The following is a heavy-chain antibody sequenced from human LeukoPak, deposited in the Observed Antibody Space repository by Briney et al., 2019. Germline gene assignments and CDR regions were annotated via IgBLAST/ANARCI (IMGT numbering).Heavy chain of an antibody. V-gene: IGHV3-23*01. CDR2: ISGSGGRT. J-gene: IGHJ6*02. CDR1: GFTFSSYG. Sequence: GGSLRLSCAASGFTFSSYGMSWVRQAPGKGLDWVSAISGSGGRTNYADSVAGRFTISRDNAKNSLYLQMNSLRAEDTAVYYCAREERRQLVPYYGMDVWGQGTTVTVSS. D-gene: IGHD6-13*01. CDR3: AREERRQLVPYYGMDV.